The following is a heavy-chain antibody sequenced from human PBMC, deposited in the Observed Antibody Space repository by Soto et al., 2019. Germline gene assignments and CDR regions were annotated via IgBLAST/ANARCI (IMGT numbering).Heavy chain of an antibody. CDR2: INHSGNT. V-gene: IGHV4-34*01. D-gene: IGHD3-3*01. CDR1: GGSFSGYY. CDR3: ARDRAVSIFGVVIPGDWFDP. J-gene: IGHJ5*02. Sequence: SETLSLTCAVYGGSFSGYYWSWIRQPPGKGLEWIGEINHSGNTNYNPSLKSRVTISVDTSKNQFSLKLSSVTAADTAVYYCARDRAVSIFGVVIPGDWFDPWGQGALVTVSS.